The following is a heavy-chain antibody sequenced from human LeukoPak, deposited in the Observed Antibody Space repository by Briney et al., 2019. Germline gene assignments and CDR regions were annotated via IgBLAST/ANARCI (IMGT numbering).Heavy chain of an antibody. J-gene: IGHJ4*02. V-gene: IGHV3-23*01. Sequence: PGGSLRLSCAASGFTFSSYAISWVRQAPGEGLEWVSAISASGDGTYYADSVKGRFTIPRDNFENTLYLQMNSLRAEDTAVYYCAKSRDSRYDYFDYWGQGILVTVSS. CDR3: AKSRDSRYDYFDY. CDR2: ISASGDGT. CDR1: GFTFSSYA. D-gene: IGHD2-15*01.